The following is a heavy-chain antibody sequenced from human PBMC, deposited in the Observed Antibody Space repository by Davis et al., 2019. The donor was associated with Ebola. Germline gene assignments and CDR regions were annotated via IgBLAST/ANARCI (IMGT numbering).Heavy chain of an antibody. Sequence: ASVKVSCKVSGYTFTSYDINWVRQATGQGLEWMGWMNPKSGNTGYAQKFQARVSMTRDTSISTAYMELNSLRSEDTAVYYCARGTRTLDIWGQGTMLTVSS. V-gene: IGHV1-8*01. CDR2: MNPKSGNT. D-gene: IGHD3/OR15-3a*01. CDR3: ARGTRTLDI. J-gene: IGHJ3*02. CDR1: GYTFTSYD.